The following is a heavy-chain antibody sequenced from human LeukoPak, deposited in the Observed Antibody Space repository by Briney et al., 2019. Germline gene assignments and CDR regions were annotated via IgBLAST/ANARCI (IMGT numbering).Heavy chain of an antibody. CDR3: ARDTDIVVVPGGWFDP. CDR2: IIPIFGTA. D-gene: IGHD2-2*01. CDR1: GGTFSSYA. J-gene: IGHJ5*02. V-gene: IGHV1-69*13. Sequence: ASVKVSCKASGGTFSSYAISWVRQAPGQGLEWMGGIIPIFGTANYAQKFQGRVTITADESTSTAYMELSSLRSGDTAVYYCARDTDIVVVPGGWFDPWGQGTLVTVSS.